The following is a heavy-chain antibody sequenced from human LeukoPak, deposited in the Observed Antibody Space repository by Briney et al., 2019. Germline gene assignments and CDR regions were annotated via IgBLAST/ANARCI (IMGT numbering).Heavy chain of an antibody. CDR1: GVASCSFA. J-gene: IGHJ6*03. CDR3: ARSQNSFYYYYYMGV. V-gene: IGHV3-30*04. Sequence: GGSLSLSSAASGVASCSFAMQSGCQAPGKGLGWVAFIRFVVSKKSYADSAKGRFTISRDNSKSTLYLQMNSLRAEDTAVYYCARSQNSFYYYYYMGVWGKGTTVTISS. CDR2: IRFVVSKK. D-gene: IGHD2/OR15-2a*01.